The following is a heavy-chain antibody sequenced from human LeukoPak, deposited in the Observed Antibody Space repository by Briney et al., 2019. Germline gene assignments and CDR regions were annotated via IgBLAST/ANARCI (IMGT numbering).Heavy chain of an antibody. CDR2: IDYRGTT. CDR3: ARGVGELLSYYYYYYMDV. V-gene: IGHV4-59*01. Sequence: SETLSLTCSVSGASISNYYWSWIRQPPGKGLEWIGYIDYRGTTNYNPSLKSRVTISVDTSKNHFSLMLSSVTAADTAVYYCARGVGELLSYYYYYYMDVWGKGTTVTISS. CDR1: GASISNYY. D-gene: IGHD3-10*01. J-gene: IGHJ6*03.